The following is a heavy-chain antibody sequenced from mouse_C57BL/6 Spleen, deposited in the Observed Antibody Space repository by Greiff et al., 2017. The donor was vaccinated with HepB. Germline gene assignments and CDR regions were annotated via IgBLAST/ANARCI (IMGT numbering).Heavy chain of an antibody. V-gene: IGHV7-1*01. J-gene: IGHJ3*01. CDR1: GFTFSDFY. Sequence: EVKVVESGGGLVQSGRSLRLSCATSGFTFSDFYMEWVRQAPGKGLEWIAASRNKANDYTTEYSASVKGRFIVSRDTSQSILYLQMNALRAEDTAIYYCARDAGPNDAWFAYWGQGTLVTVSA. CDR3: ARDAGPNDAWFAY. CDR2: SRNKANDYTT. D-gene: IGHD2-12*01.